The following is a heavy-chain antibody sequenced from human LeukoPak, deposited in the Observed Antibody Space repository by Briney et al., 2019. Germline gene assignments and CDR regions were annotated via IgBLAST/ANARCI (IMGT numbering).Heavy chain of an antibody. CDR2: ISWNSGSI. Sequence: PGRSLRLSCAASGFTFDDYAMHWVRQAPGKGLEWVSGISWNSGSIGYADSVKGRFTISRDNAKNSLYLQMNSLRAEDTAVYYCARGSIGYSGYDYYWGQGTLVTVSS. J-gene: IGHJ4*02. D-gene: IGHD5-12*01. CDR3: ARGSIGYSGYDYY. V-gene: IGHV3-9*01. CDR1: GFTFDDYA.